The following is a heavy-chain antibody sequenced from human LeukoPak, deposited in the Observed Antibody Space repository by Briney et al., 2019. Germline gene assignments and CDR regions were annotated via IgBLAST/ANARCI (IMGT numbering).Heavy chain of an antibody. CDR3: ARTRRDYGDYDDC. J-gene: IGHJ4*02. CDR1: GFTFSSYG. D-gene: IGHD4-17*01. V-gene: IGHV3-33*01. Sequence: PGGSLRLSCAASGFTFSSYGMHWVRQAPGKGLEWVAVIWYDGSNKYYADSVKGRFTISRDNSKNTLYLQMNSLRAEDTAVYYCARTRRDYGDYDDCWGQGTLVTVSS. CDR2: IWYDGSNK.